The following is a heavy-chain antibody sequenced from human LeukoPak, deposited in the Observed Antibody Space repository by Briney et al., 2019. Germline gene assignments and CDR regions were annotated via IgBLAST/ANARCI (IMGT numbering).Heavy chain of an antibody. CDR1: GFTFSSYW. Sequence: GGSLRLSCAASGFTFSSYWMSWVRQAPGKGLEWVASIKQDGSEKYYVDSVKGRFTISRDNAKNSLYLQMNSLRAEDTAVYYCARDYDSSGYSNDAFDIWGQGTMVTVSS. V-gene: IGHV3-7*01. CDR2: IKQDGSEK. J-gene: IGHJ3*02. D-gene: IGHD3-22*01. CDR3: ARDYDSSGYSNDAFDI.